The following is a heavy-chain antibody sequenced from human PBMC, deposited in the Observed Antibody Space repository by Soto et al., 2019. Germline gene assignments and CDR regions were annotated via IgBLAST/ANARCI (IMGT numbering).Heavy chain of an antibody. D-gene: IGHD4-17*01. J-gene: IGHJ5*02. CDR1: GYTFTSYG. Sequence: EASVKVSCKASGYTFTSYGISWVRQAPGQGLEWMGWISAYNGNTNYAQKLQGRVTMTTDTSTSTAYMELRSLRSDDTAVYYCARDQLDYGAPQPLKNWFDPRGQGTLVTVSS. CDR3: ARDQLDYGAPQPLKNWFDP. V-gene: IGHV1-18*01. CDR2: ISAYNGNT.